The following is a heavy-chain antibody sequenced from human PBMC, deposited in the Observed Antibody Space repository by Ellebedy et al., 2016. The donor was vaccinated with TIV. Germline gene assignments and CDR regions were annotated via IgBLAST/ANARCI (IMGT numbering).Heavy chain of an antibody. J-gene: IGHJ4*02. D-gene: IGHD3-16*01. CDR1: GYIFTSYG. V-gene: IGHV1-8*02. Sequence: ASVKVSCKASGYIFTSYGISWVRQATGQGPEWMGWMNPESGKTGYAQKFQGRVTMTRDISIRTAYMELNSLRPDDTAVYYCGRGVDRGIDYWGQGTLVTVSS. CDR2: MNPESGKT. CDR3: GRGVDRGIDY.